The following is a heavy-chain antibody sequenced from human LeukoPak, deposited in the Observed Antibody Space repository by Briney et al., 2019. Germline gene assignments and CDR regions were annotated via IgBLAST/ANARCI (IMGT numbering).Heavy chain of an antibody. D-gene: IGHD3-10*01. Sequence: GGSLRLSCAASGFTFSSYGMHWVRQAPGKGLEWVAVISYDGSSEYYADSVKGRFTISRDNSKNTLYLQMNSLRTEDTAVYYCARVPYVSGTFDYWGQGTLVTVSS. V-gene: IGHV3-30*03. J-gene: IGHJ4*02. CDR1: GFTFSSYG. CDR3: ARVPYVSGTFDY. CDR2: ISYDGSSE.